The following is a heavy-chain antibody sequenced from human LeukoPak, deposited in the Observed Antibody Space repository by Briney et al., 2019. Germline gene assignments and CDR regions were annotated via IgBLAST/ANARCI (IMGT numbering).Heavy chain of an antibody. Sequence: SQTLSLTCTVSGGSISGSYYYWGWIRQPPGEGLEWIGTIYYSGTTYYNPSLKSRVTISVDTSKNQFSLKLRSVTAADTAVYYWAKRTPDGGSGGGGNWFDPWGQGTLVSVSS. V-gene: IGHV4-39*01. CDR1: GGSISGSYYY. D-gene: IGHD3-10*01. CDR3: AKRTPDGGSGGGGNWFDP. J-gene: IGHJ5*02. CDR2: IYYSGTT.